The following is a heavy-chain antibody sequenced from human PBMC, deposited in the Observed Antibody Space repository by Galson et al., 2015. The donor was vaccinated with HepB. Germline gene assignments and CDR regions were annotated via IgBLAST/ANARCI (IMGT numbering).Heavy chain of an antibody. Sequence: SLRLSCAASGFTFSSYAMHWVRQAPVKGLEWVAVISYDGSNKYYADSVKDRFTISRDNSKNTLYLQMNSLRAEDTAVYYCARGGGTVTIPIAPLDYWGQGTLVTVSS. CDR3: ARGGGTVTIPIAPLDY. D-gene: IGHD4-17*01. CDR2: ISYDGSNK. J-gene: IGHJ4*02. V-gene: IGHV3-30*04. CDR1: GFTFSSYA.